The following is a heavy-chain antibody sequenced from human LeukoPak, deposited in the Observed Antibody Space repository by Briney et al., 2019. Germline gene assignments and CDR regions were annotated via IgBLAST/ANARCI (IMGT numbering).Heavy chain of an antibody. J-gene: IGHJ3*02. CDR1: GYTFTSYW. Sequence: GESLKISCKGSGYTFTSYWIGWARQMPGKGLEWMGIIYPGDSDTRYSPSFQGQVTISADKSISTAYLQWSSLKASDTAMYYCARRDYYDSSGYPDAFDIWGQGTMVTVSS. CDR3: ARRDYYDSSGYPDAFDI. D-gene: IGHD3-22*01. CDR2: IYPGDSDT. V-gene: IGHV5-51*01.